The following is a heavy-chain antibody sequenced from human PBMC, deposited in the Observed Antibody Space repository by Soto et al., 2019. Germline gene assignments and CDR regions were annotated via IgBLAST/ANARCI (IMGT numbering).Heavy chain of an antibody. CDR3: ASARWDY. J-gene: IGHJ4*02. Sequence: SETLSLTCAVSGGSFDSVYWAWVRQPPGKGLEWIGEVYYTGSTNYNPSLKSRVTISADTSQRQFSLKLRSVTAADTARYYCASARWDYWGQGTRVTVSS. V-gene: IGHV4-34*01. CDR1: GGSFDSVY. CDR2: VYYTGST.